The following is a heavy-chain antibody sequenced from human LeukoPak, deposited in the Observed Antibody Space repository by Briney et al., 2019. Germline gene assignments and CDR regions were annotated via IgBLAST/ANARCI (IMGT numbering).Heavy chain of an antibody. CDR1: GFTFSSYG. CDR2: ISGSAVST. J-gene: IGHJ4*02. Sequence: PGGSPRLSCAASGFTFSSYGMSWVRQAPGKGLEWVSAISGSAVSTYYADSVKGRFTISRDNSKNTLYLQMNSLRVEDTAVYYCAKAVPKAVVTPSFDYWGQGTLVTVSS. V-gene: IGHV3-23*01. D-gene: IGHD4-23*01. CDR3: AKAVPKAVVTPSFDY.